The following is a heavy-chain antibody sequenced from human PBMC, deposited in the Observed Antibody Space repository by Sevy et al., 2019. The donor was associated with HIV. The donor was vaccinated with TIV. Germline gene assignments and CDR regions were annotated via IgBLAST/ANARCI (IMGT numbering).Heavy chain of an antibody. D-gene: IGHD3-10*01. V-gene: IGHV3-30*18. CDR3: AKNRLPGGSYFSRHGLDV. J-gene: IGHJ6*02. CDR1: GFTFSSYD. CDR2: ILHDGSYR. Sequence: GGSLRLSCAASGFTFSSYDIHWVRQAPGKGLEWVAIILHDGSYREYVDSVRGRFTMSRDNSKNTMYLQMNGVSIEDTAVYYCAKNRLPGGSYFSRHGLDVWGRGTTVTVSS.